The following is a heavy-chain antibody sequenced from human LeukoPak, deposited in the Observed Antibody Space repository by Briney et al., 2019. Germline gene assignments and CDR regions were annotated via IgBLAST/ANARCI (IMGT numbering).Heavy chain of an antibody. V-gene: IGHV1-8*03. D-gene: IGHD6-13*01. CDR1: GYTFTSYD. CDR2: MNPNSGIT. CDR3: ARVLVAYSSSWYRYDNWFDP. Sequence: GASVKVSCKASGYTFTSYDINWVRQATGQGLEWMGWMNPNSGITGYAQKFQGRVTITRNTSISTAYMELSSLRSEDTAVYYCARVLVAYSSSWYRYDNWFDPWGQGTLVTVSS. J-gene: IGHJ5*02.